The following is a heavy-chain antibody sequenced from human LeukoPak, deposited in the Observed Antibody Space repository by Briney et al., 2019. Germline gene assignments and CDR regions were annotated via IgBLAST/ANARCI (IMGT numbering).Heavy chain of an antibody. V-gene: IGHV3-23*01. D-gene: IGHD5-18*01. CDR1: GFTFSGYA. J-gene: IGHJ2*01. Sequence: GGSLRLSCAASGFTFSGYALTWVRQAPGKGLEWVSSISDSGSTTYYADSVKGRFTISRDNSKSTLYLQMNSLRAEDMAVYYCAKDGSYGYVWYFDLWGRGTVVTVSS. CDR2: ISDSGSTT. CDR3: AKDGSYGYVWYFDL.